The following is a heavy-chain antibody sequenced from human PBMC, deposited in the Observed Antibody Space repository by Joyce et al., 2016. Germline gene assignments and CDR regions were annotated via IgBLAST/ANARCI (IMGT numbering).Heavy chain of an antibody. CDR1: GGTFRNYS. J-gene: IGHJ3*02. V-gene: IGHV1-69*01. CDR2: IIPIFDIS. CDR3: ARGISSGAERIYAFDI. D-gene: IGHD6-19*01. Sequence: QVQLVQSGAEVKKSGSSVKVSCKASGGTFRNYSINWVRQAPGQGLEWMGGIIPIFDISTYAQKFRGRATVSADESTNTAYMELSSLRSDDTAVYYCARGISSGAERIYAFDIWAQGTMVTVSS.